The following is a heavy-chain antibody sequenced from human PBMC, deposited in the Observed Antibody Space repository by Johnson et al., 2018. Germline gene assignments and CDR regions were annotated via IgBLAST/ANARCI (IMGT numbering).Heavy chain of an antibody. CDR1: GGSISGYY. Sequence: QVQLQESGPGLVKPSETLSLTCSVSGGSISGYYWSWIRQSPGNGLEWIGYIYYSGSTSFNPSLKSRVALSIDTSKNQFSLKLTSVTAADTAVYYCSRDKVAGHYYYMDGWGKGTTVTVSS. CDR3: SRDKVAGHYYYMDG. V-gene: IGHV4-59*01. CDR2: IYYSGST. J-gene: IGHJ6*03. D-gene: IGHD6-19*01.